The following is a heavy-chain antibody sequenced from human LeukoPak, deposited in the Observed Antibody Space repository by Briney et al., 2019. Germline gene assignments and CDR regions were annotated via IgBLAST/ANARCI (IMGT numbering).Heavy chain of an antibody. Sequence: GGSLRLSCAASGFTFDDYGMSWVRQPPGKGLEWVSGINWNGGGIGYADSVKGRFTISRDNVKNSLYLQMNSLGVEDTAVYYCARGRYSSSWKDYWGQGTLVTVSS. CDR2: INWNGGGI. D-gene: IGHD2-2*01. CDR3: ARGRYSSSWKDY. CDR1: GFTFDDYG. V-gene: IGHV3-20*04. J-gene: IGHJ4*02.